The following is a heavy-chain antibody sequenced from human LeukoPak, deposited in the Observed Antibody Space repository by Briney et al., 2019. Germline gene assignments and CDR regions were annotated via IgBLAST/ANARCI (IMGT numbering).Heavy chain of an antibody. Sequence: SETLSLTCAVYGGSFSGYYWSWIRQPPGKGLEWIGNIYYSGSTYYNESLEGRVTISIDTSKNQFSLKLNSVTAADTAMYYCAKSGGYGLIDYWGQGTLVTVSS. CDR3: AKSGGYGLIDY. J-gene: IGHJ4*02. D-gene: IGHD1-26*01. V-gene: IGHV4-34*01. CDR2: IYYSGST. CDR1: GGSFSGYY.